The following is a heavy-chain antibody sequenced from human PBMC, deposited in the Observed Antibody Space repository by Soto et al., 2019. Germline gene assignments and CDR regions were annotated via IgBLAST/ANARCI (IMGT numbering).Heavy chain of an antibody. V-gene: IGHV1-2*02. J-gene: IGHJ4*02. D-gene: IGHD3-3*01. CDR1: GYTFTGYY. CDR3: GWFGGKFDY. CDR2: VDPDSGGT. Sequence: GASVKVSCKTSGYTFTGYYIHWVRQAPGQGLEWMGWVDPDSGGTNYAQNFQGRVTMTRDTSISTANVELSRLTFDDKAVYYCGWFGGKFDYWGQGTLVTVSS.